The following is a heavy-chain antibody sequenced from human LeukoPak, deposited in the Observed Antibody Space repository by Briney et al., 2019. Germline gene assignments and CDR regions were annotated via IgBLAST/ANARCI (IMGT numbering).Heavy chain of an antibody. CDR3: ARAPDYGDYPGYGMDV. Sequence: PGGSLRPSCAASGFTFSDYYINWIRQAPGKGLEWVSYISRSGTTIYYADSVKGRFTISRDNAKNSLYLQMNSLRAEDTAVYYCARAPDYGDYPGYGMDVWGQGTTVTVSS. J-gene: IGHJ6*02. V-gene: IGHV3-11*01. CDR2: ISRSGTTI. CDR1: GFTFSDYY. D-gene: IGHD4-17*01.